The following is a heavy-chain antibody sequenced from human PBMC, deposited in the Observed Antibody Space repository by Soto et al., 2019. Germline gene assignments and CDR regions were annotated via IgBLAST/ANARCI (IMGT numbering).Heavy chain of an antibody. CDR3: AKTIGSGSYMPF. J-gene: IGHJ4*02. V-gene: IGHV4-4*02. CDR1: GDSISDSNW. CDR2: VYHSGRA. D-gene: IGHD3-10*01. Sequence: QVQLQESGPGLVKPSGTLSLTCTVSGDSISDSNWWPWVRQHPGKGLDWIGEVYHSGRANYNPYLRSRVPMAADTLKNHFNLRLSSVTAADAAVYYCAKTIGSGSYMPFWGQGTLVAVSP.